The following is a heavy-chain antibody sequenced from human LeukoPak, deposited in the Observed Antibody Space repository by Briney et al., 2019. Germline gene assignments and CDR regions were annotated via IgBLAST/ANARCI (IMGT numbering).Heavy chain of an antibody. D-gene: IGHD3-22*01. V-gene: IGHV3-48*03. CDR3: ARDFNGVVVNLDY. CDR1: GFAFSSYE. J-gene: IGHJ4*02. Sequence: AGGSLRLSCAASGFAFSSYEMNWVRQAPGKGLEWLSYIGSSGRTIYYADSVKGRFTISRDNAKNSLYLQMNSLRAEDTSVYSCARDFNGVVVNLDYWGQGTLVTVSS. CDR2: IGSSGRTI.